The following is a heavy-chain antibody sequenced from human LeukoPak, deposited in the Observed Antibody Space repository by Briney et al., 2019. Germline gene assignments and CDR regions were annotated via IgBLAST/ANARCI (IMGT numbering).Heavy chain of an antibody. Sequence: ASVKVSCKASGYTFTSYYMHWVRQAPGQGLEWMGMINPSGGSTSYAQKFQGRVTMTRDTSTSTVYMELSSLRSEDTAVYYCARDERLQWIFDYWGQGTLVTVSS. D-gene: IGHD5-24*01. CDR2: INPSGGST. CDR1: GYTFTSYY. J-gene: IGHJ4*02. CDR3: ARDERLQWIFDY. V-gene: IGHV1-46*01.